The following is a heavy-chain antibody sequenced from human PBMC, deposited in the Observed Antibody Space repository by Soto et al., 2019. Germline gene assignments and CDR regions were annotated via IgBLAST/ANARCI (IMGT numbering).Heavy chain of an antibody. CDR3: AKAHVLLWFGELMGSHNDAFDI. CDR1: GFTFSSYA. Sequence: EVQLLESGGGLVQPGGSLRLSCAASGFTFSSYAMSWVSQAPGKGLEWVSAISGSGGSTYYADSVKGRFTISRDNSKNTLYLQMNSLRAEDTAVYYCAKAHVLLWFGELMGSHNDAFDIWGQGTMVTVSS. J-gene: IGHJ3*02. CDR2: ISGSGGST. D-gene: IGHD3-10*01. V-gene: IGHV3-23*01.